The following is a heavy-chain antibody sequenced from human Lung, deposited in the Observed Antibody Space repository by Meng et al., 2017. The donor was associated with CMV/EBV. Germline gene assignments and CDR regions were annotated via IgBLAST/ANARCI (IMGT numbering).Heavy chain of an antibody. CDR3: AGSDTANLNYYDNGGQEFYYYYGLDV. J-gene: IGHJ6*02. D-gene: IGHD3-22*01. CDR2: ISGGSRYI. Sequence: SCAASGFTFSSHTMNWVRQAPGRGLEWVSSISGGSRYIYYADSVKGRFTVSRDKAKNSLYLQMNSQRAEDTAVYYCAGSDTANLNYYDNGGQEFYYYYGLDVXGQGXTVTVSS. V-gene: IGHV3-21*01. CDR1: GFTFSSHT.